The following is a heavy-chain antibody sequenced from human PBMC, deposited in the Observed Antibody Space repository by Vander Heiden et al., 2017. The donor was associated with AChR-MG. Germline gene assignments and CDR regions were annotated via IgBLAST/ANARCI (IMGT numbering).Heavy chain of an antibody. CDR3: ARLGPDSNYVAFDI. V-gene: IGHV3-21*01. CDR2: ISSSSSYI. CDR1: GFTFSSYS. Sequence: EVQLVESGGGLVKPGGSLRLSCAASGFTFSSYSMNWVRQAPGKGLEWVSSISSSSSYIYYADSVKGRFTISRDNAKNSLYLQMNSLRAEDTAVYYCARLGPDSNYVAFDIWGQGTMVTVAS. J-gene: IGHJ3*02. D-gene: IGHD4-4*01.